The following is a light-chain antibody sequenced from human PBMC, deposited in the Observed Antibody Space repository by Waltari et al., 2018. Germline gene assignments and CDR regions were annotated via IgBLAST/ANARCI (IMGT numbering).Light chain of an antibody. Sequence: SYELTQPVSVSVSPGATASISCSGNSLGSLYPSWYRHKAGQAPILVIYKNDKRPPGIPERVSGSSSRNTATLTISGTQALDEADYYCQAWASDTVVFGGGTRLTVL. CDR1: SLGSLY. CDR3: QAWASDTVV. V-gene: IGLV3-1*01. CDR2: KND. J-gene: IGLJ3*02.